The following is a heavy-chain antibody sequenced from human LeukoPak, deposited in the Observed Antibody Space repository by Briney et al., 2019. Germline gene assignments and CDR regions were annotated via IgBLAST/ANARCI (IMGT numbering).Heavy chain of an antibody. CDR1: GGSFSGYY. J-gene: IGHJ6*03. CDR3: ARLRDTYDILTGDYYYYYMDV. V-gene: IGHV4-34*01. D-gene: IGHD3-9*01. CDR2: INHSGST. Sequence: PSETLSLTCAVYGGSFSGYYWSWIRQPPEKGLEWIGEINHSGSTNYNPSLKSRVTISVDTSKNQFSLKLTSVTAADTAVYYCARLRDTYDILTGDYYYYYMDVWGKGTTVTISS.